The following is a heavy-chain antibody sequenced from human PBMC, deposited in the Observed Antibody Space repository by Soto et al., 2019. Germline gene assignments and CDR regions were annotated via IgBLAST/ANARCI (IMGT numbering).Heavy chain of an antibody. CDR3: ARERGGSDY. D-gene: IGHD3-10*01. CDR2: MNPNSGNS. CDR1: GYTFTSYD. Sequence: QVQLVQSGAEVKKPGASVKVSCKASGYTFTSYDINWVRQATGQGLEWMGWMNPNSGNSVYAEKFQGRVTRTRNTSIRKAYMELSSLRPEDTAVNYCARERGGSDYWGQGTRVTVSS. J-gene: IGHJ4*02. V-gene: IGHV1-8*01.